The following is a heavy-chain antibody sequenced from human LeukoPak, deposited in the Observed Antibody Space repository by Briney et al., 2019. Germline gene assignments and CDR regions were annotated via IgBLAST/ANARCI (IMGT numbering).Heavy chain of an antibody. CDR2: IRGSGGTT. V-gene: IGHV3-23*01. CDR3: AKGRFGELLGY. J-gene: IGHJ4*02. CDR1: GFTFSSYG. Sequence: GGTLRLSCAASGFTFSSYGMSWVRQAPGKGLEWVSAIRGSGGTTFYADSVKGRFTISRDNSKNTLYLQMNSLRAEDTAVYYCAKGRFGELLGYWGQGTLVTVSP. D-gene: IGHD3-10*01.